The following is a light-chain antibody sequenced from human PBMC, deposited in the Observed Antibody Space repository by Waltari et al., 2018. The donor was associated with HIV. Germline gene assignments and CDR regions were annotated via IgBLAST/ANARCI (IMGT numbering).Light chain of an antibody. CDR2: DAS. Sequence: EIVLTQSPGTLSLSLGERATLSCRASQSVNSNFLAWYQHKPGQAPRLLIYDASTRATGIPDKFSGSGSGSDFTLTINRLEPEDFAVYYCQQYAGFPLTFGGGTKVDIK. J-gene: IGKJ4*01. V-gene: IGKV3-20*01. CDR3: QQYAGFPLT. CDR1: QSVNSNF.